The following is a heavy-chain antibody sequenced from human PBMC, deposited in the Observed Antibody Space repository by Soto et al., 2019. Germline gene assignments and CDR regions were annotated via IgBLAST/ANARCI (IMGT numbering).Heavy chain of an antibody. V-gene: IGHV4-34*01. D-gene: IGHD5-12*01. CDR2: ISHSGST. Sequence: QVQLQQWGAGLLKPSETLSLTCAVYGGSFSDYFWSSIRQPPSKGLEWIGAISHSGSTSYNPSLKSRVTISVDTSKNQFFLNFSSVTAADTAVYYCARGLQRRFGGYKGLGYNGMDVWGQGTTVTVSS. J-gene: IGHJ6*02. CDR1: GGSFSDYF. CDR3: ARGLQRRFGGYKGLGYNGMDV.